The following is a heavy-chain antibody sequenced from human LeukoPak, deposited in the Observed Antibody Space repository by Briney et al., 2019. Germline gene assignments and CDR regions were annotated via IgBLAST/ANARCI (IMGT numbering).Heavy chain of an antibody. CDR1: GYSFTNYA. D-gene: IGHD3-10*01. CDR3: ARFPIYGSGSPTYYFDY. J-gene: IGHJ4*02. Sequence: ASVKVSCKASGYSFTNYAMHWVRQAPGQMLEWMGWINAGNGDTKYSQNFQGRVTITRDTSASTAYMELSSLRSEDTAVYYCARFPIYGSGSPTYYFDYWGQGTLVTVSS. CDR2: INAGNGDT. V-gene: IGHV1-3*01.